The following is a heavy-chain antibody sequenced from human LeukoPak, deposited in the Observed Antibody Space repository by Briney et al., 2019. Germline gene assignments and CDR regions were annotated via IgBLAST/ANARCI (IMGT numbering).Heavy chain of an antibody. Sequence: ASVKVSCKASGYTFTGYYMHWVRQAPGQGLEWMGWINPNSGGTNYAQKFQGRVTMTRDTSISTAYMELSRLRSDDTAVYYCARDIIAVAGTGDYWGQGTLVTVSS. CDR2: INPNSGGT. D-gene: IGHD6-19*01. CDR3: ARDIIAVAGTGDY. CDR1: GYTFTGYY. J-gene: IGHJ4*02. V-gene: IGHV1-2*02.